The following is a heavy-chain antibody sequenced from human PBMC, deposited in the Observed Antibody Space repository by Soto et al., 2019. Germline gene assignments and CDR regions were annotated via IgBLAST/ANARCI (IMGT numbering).Heavy chain of an antibody. CDR3: ARHGFGPLHGLVDV. Sequence: QVQLQESGPGLVKPSETLSLTCTVSGGSITNYYCSWFRQPPGKGLEWIGYINYDGYSAYNLSLKGXVXXPRDASKTQFSLRLESVTATDTAVYYCARHGFGPLHGLVDVWGPGTTVIVSS. V-gene: IGHV4-59*08. CDR1: GGSITNYY. D-gene: IGHD3-10*01. CDR2: INYDGYS. J-gene: IGHJ6*02.